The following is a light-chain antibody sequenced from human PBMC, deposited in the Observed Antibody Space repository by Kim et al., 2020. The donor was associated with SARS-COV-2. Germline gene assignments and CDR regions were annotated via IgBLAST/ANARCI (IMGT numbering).Light chain of an antibody. V-gene: IGLV3-1*01. CDR2: QDS. J-gene: IGLJ3*02. CDR3: QAWGSSTAV. Sequence: SYELTQPPSVSVSPGQTATITCSGDKLGDKYVCWYQQKPGQSPMLVIYQDSKRPSGIPDRFSGSNSGNTATLTISGTQTMDEADYSCQAWGSSTAVFGGGTKLTVL. CDR1: KLGDKY.